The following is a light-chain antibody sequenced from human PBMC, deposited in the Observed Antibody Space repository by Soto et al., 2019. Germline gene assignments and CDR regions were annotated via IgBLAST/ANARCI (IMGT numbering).Light chain of an antibody. CDR1: SSDVGGYKF. J-gene: IGLJ1*01. Sequence: QSALTQPASVSGSPGQSITISCTGTSSDVGGYKFVSWYQQHPGKAPKLMIYEVSNRPSGVSSRFSGSKSGNTASLTISGLQAEDEDDYYCGSYTGSIYVFGPRTKVTVL. CDR2: EVS. V-gene: IGLV2-14*01. CDR3: GSYTGSIYV.